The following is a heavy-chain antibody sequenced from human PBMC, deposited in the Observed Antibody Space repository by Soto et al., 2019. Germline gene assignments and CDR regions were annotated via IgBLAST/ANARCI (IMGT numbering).Heavy chain of an antibody. Sequence: SETLSLTCTVSGGSISSSSYYWGRIRQPPGKGLEWFGSIYYSGSTYYNPSLKSRVTISVDTSKNQFSLKLSSVTAADTAVYYCARHRIRPPYCSSTSCYPYYYYYMDVWGKGTTVT. CDR1: GGSISSSSYY. J-gene: IGHJ6*03. D-gene: IGHD2-2*01. CDR3: ARHRIRPPYCSSTSCYPYYYYYMDV. V-gene: IGHV4-39*01. CDR2: IYYSGST.